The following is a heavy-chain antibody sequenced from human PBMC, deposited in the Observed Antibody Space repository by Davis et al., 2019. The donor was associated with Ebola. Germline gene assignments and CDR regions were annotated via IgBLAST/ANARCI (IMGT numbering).Heavy chain of an antibody. CDR3: ARGQGGYYDILTGYYKDAGYFQY. CDR1: GYTFTGYD. CDR2: LNPNSGNT. V-gene: IGHV1-8*01. D-gene: IGHD3-9*01. Sequence: ASVKVSCKASGYTFTGYDINWVRQATGHGLEWMGWLNPNSGNTGYAQKFQGRGTVTRDTSISTAYMELRGLTSEDTAVYYCARGQGGYYDILTGYYKDAGYFQYWGQGTLVTVSS. J-gene: IGHJ1*01.